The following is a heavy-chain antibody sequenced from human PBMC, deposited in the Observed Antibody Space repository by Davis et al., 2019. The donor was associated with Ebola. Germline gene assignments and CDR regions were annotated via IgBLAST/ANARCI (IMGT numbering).Heavy chain of an antibody. CDR3: ARDYGDYAFDY. V-gene: IGHV1-3*01. J-gene: IGHJ4*02. Sequence: AASVKVSCKASGYTFTSYAMHWVRQAPGQRLEWMGWINAGNGNTKYSQKFQGRVTITRDTSASTAYMELSSLRSEDTAVYYCARDYGDYAFDYWGQGTLVTVSS. CDR2: INAGNGNT. D-gene: IGHD4-17*01. CDR1: GYTFTSYA.